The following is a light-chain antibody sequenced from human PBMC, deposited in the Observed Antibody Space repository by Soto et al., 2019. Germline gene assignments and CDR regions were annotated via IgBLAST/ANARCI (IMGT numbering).Light chain of an antibody. V-gene: IGKV3-15*01. CDR1: QSVSSN. Sequence: ELVVARSEVTMSVSPWERATLSGRASQSVSSNLAWYQRKPGQAPRLLIYGASTRATGIPARFSGSGSGTEFTLTISSLQSEDFAVYYCQQYNNWPRTFGQGTKVDIK. CDR2: GAS. J-gene: IGKJ1*01. CDR3: QQYNNWPRT.